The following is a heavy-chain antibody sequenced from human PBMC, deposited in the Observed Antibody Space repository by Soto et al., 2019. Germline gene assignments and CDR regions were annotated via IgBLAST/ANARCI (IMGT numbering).Heavy chain of an antibody. V-gene: IGHV1-69*02. CDR2: IIPILGIA. D-gene: IGHD3-10*02. CDR1: GGTFSSYT. J-gene: IGHJ4*02. CDR3: ARGYYYARGGYFDY. Sequence: QVQLVQSGAEVKKPGSSVKVSCKASGGTFSSYTISWVRQAPGQGREWMGRIIPILGIANYAQKFQGRVTITADKSTSTAYMELSSLRSEDTAVYYCARGYYYARGGYFDYWGQGTLVTVSS.